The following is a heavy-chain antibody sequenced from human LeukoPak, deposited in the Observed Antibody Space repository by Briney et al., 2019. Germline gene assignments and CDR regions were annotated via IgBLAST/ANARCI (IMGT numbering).Heavy chain of an antibody. CDR3: ARDKIVVVVSTTLPEI. D-gene: IGHD2-15*01. V-gene: IGHV3-23*01. CDR2: ISGSGGST. Sequence: PGGSLRLSCAASGFTFSNYAMSWVRQAPGKGLEWVSAISGSGGSTFHADSVQGRLIISRDNSKNMLYLQSNSLRVEDTAVYYCARDKIVVVVSTTLPEIWGQGTMVTVSS. J-gene: IGHJ3*02. CDR1: GFTFSNYA.